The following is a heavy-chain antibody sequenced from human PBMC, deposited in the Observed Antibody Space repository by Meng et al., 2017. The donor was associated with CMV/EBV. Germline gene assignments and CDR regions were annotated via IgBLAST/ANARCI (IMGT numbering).Heavy chain of an antibody. V-gene: IGHV3-30*02. J-gene: IGHJ4*02. CDR3: TKDSGRGGHLWFRGVDY. Sequence: TRDSDGRHRVRQATGKGLGWVAFMRYDGDKKEYVNSVKGRFTISRDNSKNMVNLQMNSLRPEDTAVYYCTKDSGRGGHLWFRGVDYWGQGTLVTVSS. CDR1: TRDSDG. D-gene: IGHD3-10*01. CDR2: MRYDGDKK.